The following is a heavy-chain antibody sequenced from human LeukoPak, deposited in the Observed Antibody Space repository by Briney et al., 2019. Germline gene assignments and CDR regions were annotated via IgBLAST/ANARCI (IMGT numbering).Heavy chain of an antibody. Sequence: SETLSLTCTVSGGSVSSGSYYWSWIRQPPGKGLEWIGYIYYSGSTNYNPSLKSRVTISVDTSKNQFSLKLSSVTAADTAVYYCARIRYSGYDHDYWGQGTLVTVSS. CDR3: ARIRYSGYDHDY. V-gene: IGHV4-61*01. CDR1: GGSVSSGSYY. D-gene: IGHD5-12*01. J-gene: IGHJ4*02. CDR2: IYYSGST.